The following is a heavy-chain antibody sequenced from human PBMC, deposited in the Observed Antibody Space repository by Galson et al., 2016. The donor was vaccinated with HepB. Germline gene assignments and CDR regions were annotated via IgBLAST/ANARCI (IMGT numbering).Heavy chain of an antibody. D-gene: IGHD6-13*01. V-gene: IGHV1-46*01. Sequence: SVKVSCKASGYTFTNYDMNWVRQAPGQGLEWMGLISAYGGNTNYAQKFQGRVTMTRDTSTSTAYMELSSLRSDDTALYYCARSGSSWHPPLYLWGQGTPVTVSS. CDR2: ISAYGGNT. J-gene: IGHJ5*02. CDR3: ARSGSSWHPPLYL. CDR1: GYTFTNYD.